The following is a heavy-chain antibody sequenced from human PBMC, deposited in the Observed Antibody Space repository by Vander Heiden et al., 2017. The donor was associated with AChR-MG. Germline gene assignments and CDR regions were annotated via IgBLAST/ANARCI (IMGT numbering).Heavy chain of an antibody. Sequence: EVQLVESGGGLVQPGRSLRLSCAASGFTFDDYAMHWVRQAAGKGLEWVSGISWNSGSIGYADSVKGRFTISRDNAKNSLYLQMNSLRAEDTALYYCAKDNSGYPTRGDYWGQGTLVTVSS. CDR3: AKDNSGYPTRGDY. D-gene: IGHD5-18*01. V-gene: IGHV3-9*01. CDR2: ISWNSGSI. CDR1: GFTFDDYA. J-gene: IGHJ4*02.